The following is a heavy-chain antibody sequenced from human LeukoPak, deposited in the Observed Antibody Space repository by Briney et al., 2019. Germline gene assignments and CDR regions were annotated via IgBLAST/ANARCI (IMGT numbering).Heavy chain of an antibody. CDR2: INPGGDNT. D-gene: IGHD5-24*01. CDR3: ARIRDGYNDAYDI. J-gene: IGHJ3*02. CDR1: GYTFTNYY. Sequence: ASVKVSCKASGYTFTNYYIHWVRQAPGQGLEWMGLINPGGDNTDYAQNFQGRVTMTRDTSTSTVYMGLSSLRSEDTAVYYCARIRDGYNDAYDIWGQGTMVTVSS. V-gene: IGHV1-46*01.